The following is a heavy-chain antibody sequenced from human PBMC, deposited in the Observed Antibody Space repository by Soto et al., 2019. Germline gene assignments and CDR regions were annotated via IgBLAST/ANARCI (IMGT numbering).Heavy chain of an antibody. CDR2: ISGDGSAT. V-gene: IGHV3-23*01. CDR1: GFRFWTYS. Sequence: EVKLLESGGGLVQPGESLRLSCAASGFRFWTYSMSWVRQAPGKGLEWVSGISGDGSATSYADSLKGRFTVSRDNSKDTLFLQMNTLRVEDTDVYYCAKPRLYDNNDYHRDGFDVWGPGTAVTVS. CDR3: AKPRLYDNNDYHRDGFDV. J-gene: IGHJ3*01. D-gene: IGHD5-12*01.